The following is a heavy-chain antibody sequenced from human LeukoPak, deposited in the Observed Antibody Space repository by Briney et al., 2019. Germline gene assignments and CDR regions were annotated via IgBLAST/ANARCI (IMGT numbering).Heavy chain of an antibody. CDR3: ARLEAVALYYYSGMDV. D-gene: IGHD6-19*01. Sequence: GESLKICCKGSGYTFANYWIGWVRQMPGKGLEWMGLIYPGDSDTKYSPSFQGQVSISADKSISTAYLQWTSLKASDTAMYFCARLEAVALYYYSGMDVWGQGTTVTASS. V-gene: IGHV5-51*01. J-gene: IGHJ6*02. CDR1: GYTFANYW. CDR2: IYPGDSDT.